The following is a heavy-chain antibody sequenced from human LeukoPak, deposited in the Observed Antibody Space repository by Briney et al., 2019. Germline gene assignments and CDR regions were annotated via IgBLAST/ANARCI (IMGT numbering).Heavy chain of an antibody. CDR1: GYTFTSYG. V-gene: IGHV1-18*01. D-gene: IGHD1-26*01. CDR2: ISAYNGNT. Sequence: AXVKVSCKASGYTFTSYGISWVRQAPGQGLEWMGWISAYNGNTNYAQKLQGRVTMTTDTSTSTAYMELRSLRSDDTAVYYCARDRWELLRADYWGQGTLVTVSS. CDR3: ARDRWELLRADY. J-gene: IGHJ4*02.